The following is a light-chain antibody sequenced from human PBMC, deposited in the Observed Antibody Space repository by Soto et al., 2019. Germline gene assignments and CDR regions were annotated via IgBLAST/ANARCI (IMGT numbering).Light chain of an antibody. CDR3: AAWDDSLSGCV. CDR1: SGNIGSNY. Sequence: QSLLSQPPSASGTPGHRGTISCSGSSGNIGSNYVYWYQQLPGAAPKHIRDSNNERPSGAPDRFYGTNSGTSASRAKRWSRSEEEADYYCAAWDDSLSGCVVGPGTKVTVL. V-gene: IGLV1-47*01. J-gene: IGLJ1*01. CDR2: SNN.